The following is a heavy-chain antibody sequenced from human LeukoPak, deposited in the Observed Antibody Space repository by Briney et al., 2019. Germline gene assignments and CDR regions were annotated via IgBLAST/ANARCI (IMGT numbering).Heavy chain of an antibody. Sequence: PETLSLTCTVSGGSISSYYWSWIRQPAGKGLEWIGRIYTSGSTNYNPSLKSRVTMSVDTSKNQLSLKLSSVTAADTAVYYCARVVYSGYGPKFDYWGQGTLVTVSS. CDR2: IYTSGST. CDR1: GGSISSYY. CDR3: ARVVYSGYGPKFDY. V-gene: IGHV4-4*07. J-gene: IGHJ4*02. D-gene: IGHD5-12*01.